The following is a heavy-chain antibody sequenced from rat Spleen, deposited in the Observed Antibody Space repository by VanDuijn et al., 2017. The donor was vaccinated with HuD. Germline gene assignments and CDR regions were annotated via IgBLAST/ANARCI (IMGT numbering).Heavy chain of an antibody. CDR1: GYSITSSYR. D-gene: IGHD1-10*01. Sequence: EVQLQESGPGLVKPSQSLSLTCSVTGYSITSSYRWNWIRKFPGNKLEWMGYINSAGSTTYNPSLTSRISITRDTSKNQFFLQLNSVTTEDTATYYCARSLGRVYNNYFDSWGQGVMVTVSS. CDR2: INSAGST. J-gene: IGHJ2*01. CDR3: ARSLGRVYNNYFDS. V-gene: IGHV3-3*01.